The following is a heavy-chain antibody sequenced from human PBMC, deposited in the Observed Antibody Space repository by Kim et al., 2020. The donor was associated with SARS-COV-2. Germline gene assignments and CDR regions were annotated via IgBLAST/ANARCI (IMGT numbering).Heavy chain of an antibody. J-gene: IGHJ4*02. Sequence: SETLSLTCTVSGGSISSSSYYWGWIRQPPGKGLEWIGSIYYSGSTYYNPSLKSRVTISVDTSKNQFSLKLSSVTAADTAVYYCARHQQRLAPLDYWGQGTLVPVSS. CDR3: ARHQQRLAPLDY. V-gene: IGHV4-39*01. CDR2: IYYSGST. D-gene: IGHD6-19*01. CDR1: GGSISSSSYY.